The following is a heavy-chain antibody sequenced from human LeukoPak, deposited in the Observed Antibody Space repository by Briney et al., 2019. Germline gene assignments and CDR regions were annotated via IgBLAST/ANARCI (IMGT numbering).Heavy chain of an antibody. Sequence: ASVKVSCKASGGTFSSYAISWVRQAPGQGLEWMGGIIPIFGTANYAQKFQGRVTVTTDESTSTAYMELSSLRSEDTAVYYCATLVVPAAPYYYYYYMDVWGKGTTVTVSS. CDR2: IIPIFGTA. V-gene: IGHV1-69*05. CDR1: GGTFSSYA. CDR3: ATLVVPAAPYYYYYYMDV. D-gene: IGHD2-2*01. J-gene: IGHJ6*03.